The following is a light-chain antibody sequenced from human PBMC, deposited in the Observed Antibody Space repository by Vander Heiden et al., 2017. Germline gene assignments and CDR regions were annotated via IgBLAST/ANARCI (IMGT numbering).Light chain of an antibody. CDR1: QSIGSS. J-gene: IGKJ1*01. CDR3: QQTYNTPTT. V-gene: IGKV1-39*01. Sequence: DIQMTQSPSSLSASVGSSVTISCRTSQSIGSSLNWYQQKPGKAPKLLIYEASTLQSGVPSRFSGSGSRTDFTLTISSLQPEDFATYFCQQTYNTPTTFGQGTKVEVK. CDR2: EAS.